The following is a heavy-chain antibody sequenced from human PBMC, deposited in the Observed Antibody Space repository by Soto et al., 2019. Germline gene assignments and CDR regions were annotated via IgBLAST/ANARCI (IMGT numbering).Heavy chain of an antibody. CDR3: AREGAEYYYDSSGLSPPPYWYFDL. D-gene: IGHD3-22*01. J-gene: IGHJ2*01. Sequence: QVQLQESGPGLVKPSQTLSLTCTVSGGSISSGGYYWSWIRQHPGKGLEWIGYIYYSGSTYYNPSLKSRVTISVDTSKNQFSLKLSSVTDADTAVYYCAREGAEYYYDSSGLSPPPYWYFDLWGRGTLVTVSS. CDR2: IYYSGST. V-gene: IGHV4-31*03. CDR1: GGSISSGGYY.